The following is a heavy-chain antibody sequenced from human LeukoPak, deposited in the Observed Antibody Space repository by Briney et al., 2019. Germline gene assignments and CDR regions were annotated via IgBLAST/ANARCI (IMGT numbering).Heavy chain of an antibody. CDR2: ISGSGGST. V-gene: IGHV3-23*01. D-gene: IGHD3-22*01. J-gene: IGHJ3*01. CDR3: AKDISPSYDSSGYLGHDAFDV. CDR1: GFTFSSYA. Sequence: PGGSLRLSCAASGFTFSSYAMSWVRQAPGKGLEWVSAISGSGGSTYYADSVKGRFTISRDNARKSLYLQMNSLRAEDPALYYCAKDISPSYDSSGYLGHDAFDVWGQGTMVTVSS.